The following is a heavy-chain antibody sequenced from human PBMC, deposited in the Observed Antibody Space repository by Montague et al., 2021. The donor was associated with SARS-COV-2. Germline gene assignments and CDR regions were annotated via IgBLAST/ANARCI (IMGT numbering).Heavy chain of an antibody. V-gene: IGHV4-38-2*02. CDR2: IYRSGST. CDR1: GYSISSGYN. J-gene: IGHJ4*02. Sequence: SETLSLTCTVSGYSISSGYNWGWIRQPPGKGPEWIGFIYRSGSTYYDPSLRSRVTISLDTSKNHFSLTLRSVTAADTAVYYCARRGNYRLDSWGQGILVTVSS. D-gene: IGHD1-26*01. CDR3: ARRGNYRLDS.